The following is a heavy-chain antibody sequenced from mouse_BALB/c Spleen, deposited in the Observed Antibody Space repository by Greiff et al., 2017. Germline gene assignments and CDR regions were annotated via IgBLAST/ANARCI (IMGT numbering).Heavy chain of an antibody. V-gene: IGHV1S22*01. CDR1: GYTFTSYW. CDR2: IYPGSGST. J-gene: IGHJ2*01. Sequence: LQQPGSELVRPGASVKLSCKASGYTFTSYWMHWVKQRPGQGLEWIGNIYPGSGSTNYDEKFKSKATLTVDTSSSTAYMQLSSLTSEDSAVYYCTRRVTTVAYYFDYWGQGTTLTVSS. CDR3: TRRVTTVAYYFDY. D-gene: IGHD1-1*01.